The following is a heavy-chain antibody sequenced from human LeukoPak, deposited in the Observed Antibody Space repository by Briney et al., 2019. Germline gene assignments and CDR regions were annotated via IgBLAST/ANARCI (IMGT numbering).Heavy chain of an antibody. J-gene: IGHJ4*02. CDR3: AKDIVATINYCEY. Sequence: PGGSLRLSCAASGFTFSSYGMHWVRQAPGKGLEWVAVISYDGSNKYYADSVKGRFTISRDNSKSTLYLQMSSLRAEDTAVYYCAKDIVATINYCEYWGQGTLVTVSS. CDR1: GFTFSSYG. V-gene: IGHV3-33*05. D-gene: IGHD5-12*01. CDR2: ISYDGSNK.